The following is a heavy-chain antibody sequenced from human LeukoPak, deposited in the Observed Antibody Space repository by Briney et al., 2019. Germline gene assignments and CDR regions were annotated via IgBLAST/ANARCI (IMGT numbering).Heavy chain of an antibody. Sequence: GASVKVSCKASGGTFSSYAISWVRQAPGQGLEWMGWISAYNGNTNYAQKLQGRVTMTTDTSTSTAYMELRSLRSDDTAVYYCAREGESIFGVVILYGMDVWGQGTTVTVSS. D-gene: IGHD3-3*01. CDR1: GGTFSSYA. CDR2: ISAYNGNT. CDR3: AREGESIFGVVILYGMDV. V-gene: IGHV1-18*01. J-gene: IGHJ6*02.